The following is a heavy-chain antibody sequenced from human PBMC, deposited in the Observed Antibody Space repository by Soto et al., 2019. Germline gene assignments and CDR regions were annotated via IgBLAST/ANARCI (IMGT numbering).Heavy chain of an antibody. Sequence: QVQLVQSGAEVKETGASEKVSCKASGYTFTSYGITWVRQAPGQGLEWMGWISAYNGNTNYAQKFRGRVTMTTDTSTSTVYMELRSLRTDDTAVYYCARVVATSMASYFDHWGQGTLVTVSS. V-gene: IGHV1-18*01. CDR1: GYTFTSYG. D-gene: IGHD5-12*01. CDR2: ISAYNGNT. CDR3: ARVVATSMASYFDH. J-gene: IGHJ4*02.